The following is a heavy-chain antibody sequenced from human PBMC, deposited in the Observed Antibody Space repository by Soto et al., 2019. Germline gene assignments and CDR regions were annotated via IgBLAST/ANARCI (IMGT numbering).Heavy chain of an antibody. J-gene: IGHJ3*02. D-gene: IGHD2-15*01. V-gene: IGHV4-34*01. CDR2: INHSGST. CDR1: GGSFSGYY. CDR3: ARCPYYCSGGSCYSRLDDAFDI. Sequence: QVQLQQWGAGLLKPSETLSLTCAVYGGSFSGYYWSWIRQPPGKGLEWIGEINHSGSTNYNPSLKSRVSISVDTSKNQFSLNLSSVTAADTAVYYCARCPYYCSGGSCYSRLDDAFDIWGQGTMVTVSS.